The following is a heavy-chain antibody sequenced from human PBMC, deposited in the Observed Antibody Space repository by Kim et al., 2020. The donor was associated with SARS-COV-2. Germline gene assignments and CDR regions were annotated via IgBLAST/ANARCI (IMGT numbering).Heavy chain of an antibody. D-gene: IGHD2-2*01. Sequence: SETLSLTCAVYGGSFSGYYWSWIRQPPGKGLEWIGEINHSGSTNYNPSLKSRVTISVDTSKNQFSLKLSSVTAADTAVYYCARGGVVVPAAIFSYYYGMDVWGQGTTVTVSS. CDR1: GGSFSGYY. J-gene: IGHJ6*02. CDR2: INHSGST. V-gene: IGHV4-34*01. CDR3: ARGGVVVPAAIFSYYYGMDV.